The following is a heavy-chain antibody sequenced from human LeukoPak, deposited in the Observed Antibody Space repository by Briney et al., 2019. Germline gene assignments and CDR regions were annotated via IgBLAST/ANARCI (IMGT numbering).Heavy chain of an antibody. D-gene: IGHD1-14*01. Sequence: PGGSLRLSCAASELHAMTWVRQGPGKGLEWVSAISRSGGSTYYADSVKGRFTISRDNSKNTLFLQMNSLRAEDTAVYYCANRKPGNYFDYWGQGTLVTVSS. CDR3: ANRKPGNYFDY. CDR1: ELHA. CDR2: ISRSGGST. J-gene: IGHJ4*02. V-gene: IGHV3-23*01.